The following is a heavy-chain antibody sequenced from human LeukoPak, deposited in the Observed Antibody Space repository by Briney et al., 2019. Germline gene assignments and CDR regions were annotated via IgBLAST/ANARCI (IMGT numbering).Heavy chain of an antibody. CDR3: AKDRDRNSTVAGMDY. D-gene: IGHD6-19*01. CDR1: GFTFSTYA. Sequence: PGGSLRLPCAASGFTFSTYAMSWVRQAPGKGLEWVSLISGDGGSTYYADSVKGRFTISRDNSKNSLYLQMNSLRTEDTALYYCAKDRDRNSTVAGMDYWGQGTLVTVSS. J-gene: IGHJ4*02. V-gene: IGHV3-43*02. CDR2: ISGDGGST.